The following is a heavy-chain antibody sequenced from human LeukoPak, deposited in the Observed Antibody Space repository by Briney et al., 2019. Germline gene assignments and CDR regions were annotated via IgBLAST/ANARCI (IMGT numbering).Heavy chain of an antibody. V-gene: IGHV3-23*01. CDR3: AKEGGQTKKYQLLLGYFDY. CDR1: GFTFSSYA. D-gene: IGHD2-2*01. J-gene: IGHJ4*02. Sequence: AGGSLRLSCAASGFTFSSYAMSWVRQAPGKGLEWVSAISGSGGSTYYADSVKGRFTISRDNSKNTLYLQMNSLRAEDTAVYYCAKEGGQTKKYQLLLGYFDYWGQGTLVTVSS. CDR2: ISGSGGST.